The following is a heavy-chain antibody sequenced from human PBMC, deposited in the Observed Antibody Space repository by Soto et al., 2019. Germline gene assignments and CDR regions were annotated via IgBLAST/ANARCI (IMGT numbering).Heavy chain of an antibody. CDR2: ISGSGGST. V-gene: IGHV3-23*01. CDR3: AKGTYDFEARYYYYMDV. Sequence: GGSLRLSCAASGFTFSSYAMSWVRQAPGKGLEWVSAISGSGGSTYYADSVKGRFTISRDNSKNTLYLQMNILRAEDTAVYYCAKGTYDFEARYYYYMDVWVKGTTVTVSS. D-gene: IGHD3-3*01. CDR1: GFTFSSYA. J-gene: IGHJ6*03.